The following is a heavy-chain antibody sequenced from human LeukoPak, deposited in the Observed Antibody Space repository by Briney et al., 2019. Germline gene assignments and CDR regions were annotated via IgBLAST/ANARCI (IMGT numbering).Heavy chain of an antibody. CDR1: GGSFSAYY. CDR3: ARGSSGYYYYFDY. D-gene: IGHD3-22*01. V-gene: IGHV4-34*01. J-gene: IGHJ4*02. Sequence: SETLSLTCAVSGGSFSAYYWSWIRQSPVKGLEWIGQINHSGSTNYNPSLKSRVTISVDTSKKQFSLKLSSVTAADTAVYYCARGSSGYYYYFDYWGQGTLVTVSS. CDR2: INHSGST.